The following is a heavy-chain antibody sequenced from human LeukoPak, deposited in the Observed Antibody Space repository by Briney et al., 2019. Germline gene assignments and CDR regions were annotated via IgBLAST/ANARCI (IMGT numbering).Heavy chain of an antibody. Sequence: PGGSLRLSCTTSKLNFNNYGMTWVRQAPGKGLEWVSSISGSGGSTQYAPSVQGRFTISRDNSKNTLYLQMNSLRAEDTAVYYCANLGYSSLVQYHYWGQGTLVTVSS. CDR1: KLNFNNYG. CDR2: ISGSGGST. V-gene: IGHV3-23*01. CDR3: ANLGYSSLVQYHY. J-gene: IGHJ4*02. D-gene: IGHD5-18*01.